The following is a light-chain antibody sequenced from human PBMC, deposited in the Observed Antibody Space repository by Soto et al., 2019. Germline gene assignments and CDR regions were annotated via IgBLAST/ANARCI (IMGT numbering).Light chain of an antibody. CDR1: SSNIGRHF. V-gene: IGLV1-47*01. CDR3: ASWDASLNGPI. Sequence: QSVLTQPPSASGTPGQRVTISCSGTSSNIGRHFVSWYQHLPGAAPQLLIYRDNQRPSGVPDRFSGSKSGTSASLAISGLRSADETDYYCASWDASLNGPIFGGGTKLTVL. J-gene: IGLJ2*01. CDR2: RDN.